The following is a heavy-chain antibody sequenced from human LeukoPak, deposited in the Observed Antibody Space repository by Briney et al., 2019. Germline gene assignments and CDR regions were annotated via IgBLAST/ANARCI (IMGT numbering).Heavy chain of an antibody. CDR2: IRSKAYGGTT. CDR1: GFTFGDYA. CDR3: AKDRRYGSGSYYNSHY. Sequence: PGGSLRLSCTASGFTFGDYAMSWVRQAPGKGLEWVGFIRSKAYGGTTEYAASVKGRFTISRDDSKSIAYLQMNSLKTEDTAVYYCAKDRRYGSGSYYNSHYWGQGTLVTVSS. D-gene: IGHD3-10*01. V-gene: IGHV3-49*04. J-gene: IGHJ4*02.